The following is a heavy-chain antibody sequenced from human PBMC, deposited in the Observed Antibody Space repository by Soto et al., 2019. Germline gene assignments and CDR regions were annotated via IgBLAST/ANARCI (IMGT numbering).Heavy chain of an antibody. Sequence: QVQVVQSGAEVKKPGASVKVSCKVSGYTFTSYGISWVRQAPGQGLEWMGWSSAYNGNTNYARKFQGRVTMTADISNSRAYMELRSLRSDDTAVYYCATIGPGTSVEDMDVWGKGTTVTVSS. V-gene: IGHV1-18*01. CDR3: ATIGPGTSVEDMDV. J-gene: IGHJ6*03. CDR2: SSAYNGNT. D-gene: IGHD1-7*01. CDR1: GYTFTSYG.